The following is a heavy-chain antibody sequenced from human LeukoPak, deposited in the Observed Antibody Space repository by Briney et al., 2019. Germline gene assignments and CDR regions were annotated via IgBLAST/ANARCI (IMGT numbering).Heavy chain of an antibody. J-gene: IGHJ4*02. Sequence: ASVKVSCKASGYTFTSYGISWVRQAPGQGLEWMGWINPNSGGTNYAQKFQGRVTMTRDTSISTAYMELSRLRSDDTAVYYCARDRTIAAAGPKGLNYWGQGTLVTVSS. V-gene: IGHV1-2*02. D-gene: IGHD6-13*01. CDR3: ARDRTIAAAGPKGLNY. CDR2: INPNSGGT. CDR1: GYTFTSYG.